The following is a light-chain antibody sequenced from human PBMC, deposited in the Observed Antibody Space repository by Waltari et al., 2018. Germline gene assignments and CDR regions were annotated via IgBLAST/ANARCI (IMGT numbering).Light chain of an antibody. CDR1: QSVTSN. J-gene: IGKJ2*01. CDR2: DAS. CDR3: QQYNNLQT. Sequence: VMTQSPAALSVSPGERATLSCRASQSVTSNLAWYQKKRGHSPRLLIYDASIRATGIPARFSGRGSGTEFTLTISSLQSEDFAVYYCQQYNNLQTFGQGTKLELK. V-gene: IGKV3D-15*01.